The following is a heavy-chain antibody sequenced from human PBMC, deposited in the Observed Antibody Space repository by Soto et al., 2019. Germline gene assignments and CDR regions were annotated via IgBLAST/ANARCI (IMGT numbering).Heavy chain of an antibody. V-gene: IGHV4-34*01. CDR1: GGSFSGYY. D-gene: IGHD3-22*01. Sequence: SETLSLTCAVYGGSFSGYYWSWIRQPPGKGLEWIGEINHSGSTNYNPSLKSRVTISVDTSKNQFSLKLSSVTAADTAVYYFARVGDNTGYHYYFDYRGQRTLVTFSS. J-gene: IGHJ4*02. CDR2: INHSGST. CDR3: ARVGDNTGYHYYFDY.